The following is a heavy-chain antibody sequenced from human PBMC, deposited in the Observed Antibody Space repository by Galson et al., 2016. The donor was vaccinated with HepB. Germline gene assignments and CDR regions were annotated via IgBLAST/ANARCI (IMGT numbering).Heavy chain of an antibody. D-gene: IGHD3-10*01. J-gene: IGHJ4*02. CDR2: IYSGGRT. V-gene: IGHV3-53*01. Sequence: SLRLSCAASGFTLSSNYMTWVRQAPGKGLEWVSVIYSGGRTFYADSVKGRFTISRDNSKNTLYLQMNSLRVEDTAVYYCARDRGYYGSGSSLGYFDCWAREPWSPSPQ. CDR3: ARDRGYYGSGSSLGYFDC. CDR1: GFTLSSNY.